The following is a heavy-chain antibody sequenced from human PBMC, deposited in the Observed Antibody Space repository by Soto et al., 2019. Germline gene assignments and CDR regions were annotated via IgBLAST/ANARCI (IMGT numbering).Heavy chain of an antibody. D-gene: IGHD3-3*01. V-gene: IGHV4-39*07. Sequence: PSETLSLTCTVSGGSIRSINYYWGWIRQTPGKGLEWIGTIYYSGSTNYNPSLKSRVTISVDTSKNQFSLKLSSVTAADTAVYYCARGRQADFWSGYRADYFDYWGQGTLVTVSS. CDR1: GGSIRSINYY. CDR3: ARGRQADFWSGYRADYFDY. J-gene: IGHJ4*02. CDR2: IYYSGST.